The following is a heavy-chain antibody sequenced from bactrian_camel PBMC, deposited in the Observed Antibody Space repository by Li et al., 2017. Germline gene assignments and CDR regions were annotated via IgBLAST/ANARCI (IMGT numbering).Heavy chain of an antibody. J-gene: IGHJ4*01. D-gene: IGHD1*01. CDR2: IAIDGST. V-gene: IGHV3S53*01. CDR1: GVSNC. Sequence: HVQLVESGGGSVQAGGSLKLSCVASGVSNCMGWFRQAPGKEREGVATIAIDGSTTYADSVKGRFTISSDNAKNTLYLQMNSLKPEDSAMYYCSASLRCASCSRGLCRECQLASIGQGTQVTVS.